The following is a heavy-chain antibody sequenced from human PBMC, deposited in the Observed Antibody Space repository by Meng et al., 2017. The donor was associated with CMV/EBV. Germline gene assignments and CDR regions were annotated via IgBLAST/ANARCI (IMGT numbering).Heavy chain of an antibody. V-gene: IGHV3-30*04. CDR3: ARERERGLRLLWSRGGWFDP. CDR2: ISYDGSNK. D-gene: IGHD3-10*01. J-gene: IGHJ5*02. Sequence: GESLKISCAASAFTFSSYAMHWVRQAPGKGLELVAVISYDGSNKYYADSVKGRFTISRDNSKNTLYLQMNSLRAEDTAVYYCARERERGLRLLWSRGGWFDPWGQGTLVTVSS. CDR1: AFTFSSYA.